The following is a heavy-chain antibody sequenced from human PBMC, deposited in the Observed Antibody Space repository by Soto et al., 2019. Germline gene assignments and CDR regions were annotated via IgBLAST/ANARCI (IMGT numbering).Heavy chain of an antibody. D-gene: IGHD1-26*01. J-gene: IGHJ4*02. V-gene: IGHV4-28*01. Sequence: QVQLQESGPGLVKPSDTLSLTCAVSGYSISSSNWWGWIRPPPGKGLDWIGYIYYSGTTYNNPSLKSRVTMSVDASKNQFSRKLTSVTAVDTAVYYCARREIQGPIDYWGQGTLVTVSS. CDR1: GYSISSSNW. CDR3: ARREIQGPIDY. CDR2: IYYSGTT.